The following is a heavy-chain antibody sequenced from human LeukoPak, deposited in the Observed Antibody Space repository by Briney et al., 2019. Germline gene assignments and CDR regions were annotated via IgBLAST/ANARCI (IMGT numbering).Heavy chain of an antibody. CDR2: ISYDGSNK. D-gene: IGHD3-22*01. J-gene: IGHJ4*02. CDR1: GFTFSSYG. CDR3: TKAPSYYYDSSDY. Sequence: PGGSLRLSCAASGFTFSSYGIHWVRQAPGKGLEWVAVISYDGSNKYYADSVKGRFTISRDNSKNTLYLQMNGLRAEDTAVYYCTKAPSYYYDSSDYWGQGTLVTVSS. V-gene: IGHV3-30*18.